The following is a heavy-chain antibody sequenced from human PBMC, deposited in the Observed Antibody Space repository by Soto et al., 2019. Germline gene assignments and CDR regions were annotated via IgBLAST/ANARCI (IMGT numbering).Heavy chain of an antibody. CDR1: GFTFSSYW. CDR3: ARDQYAGGVGARRPPGPDY. Sequence: EVQLVESGGGLVQPGGSLRLSCAASGFTFSSYWMSWVRQAPGKGLEWVANIKQDGSEKYYVDSVKGRFTISRDNAKNSRYLQMNGLSAEDTAVYYCARDQYAGGVGARRPPGPDYCGQGTLVTVSS. CDR2: IKQDGSEK. D-gene: IGHD1-26*01. V-gene: IGHV3-7*05. J-gene: IGHJ4*02.